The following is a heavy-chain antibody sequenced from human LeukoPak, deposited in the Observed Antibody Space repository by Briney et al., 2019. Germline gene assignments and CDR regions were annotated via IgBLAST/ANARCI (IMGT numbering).Heavy chain of an antibody. Sequence: GESLKISCKGSGYSFTTYWIGWVRQMPGKGLEWMGMIYPGDSETRYSPSFQGQVTISADKSISTGYLQWSSLKASDTAMYYRARRKVGYCSAAIGTNSAPLCAFDIWGQGTMVTASS. J-gene: IGHJ3*02. V-gene: IGHV5-51*01. CDR3: ARRKVGYCSAAIGTNSAPLCAFDI. CDR2: IYPGDSET. D-gene: IGHD2-15*01. CDR1: GYSFTTYW.